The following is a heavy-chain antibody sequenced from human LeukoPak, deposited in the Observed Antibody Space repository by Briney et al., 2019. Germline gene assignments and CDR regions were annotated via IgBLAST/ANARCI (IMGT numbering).Heavy chain of an antibody. CDR2: IYHSGST. Sequence: SETLSLTCTVSGASISSYYWNWIRQPPGKELEWIGYIYHSGSTNYNPSLKSRVTMSVDTPKNQFSLRLSSVTAADTAVYYCARRRAFNSGAFDPWGQGSLVTVSS. CDR1: GASISSYY. V-gene: IGHV4-59*01. D-gene: IGHD1-26*01. CDR3: ARRRAFNSGAFDP. J-gene: IGHJ5*02.